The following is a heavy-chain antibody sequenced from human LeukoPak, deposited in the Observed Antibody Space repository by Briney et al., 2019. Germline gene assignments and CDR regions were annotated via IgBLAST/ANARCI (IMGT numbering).Heavy chain of an antibody. D-gene: IGHD3-16*01. CDR1: GFTSTTYT. CDR3: ARWGGRRAGAFDI. V-gene: IGHV3-21*01. J-gene: IGHJ3*02. Sequence: PGGSPRLSCAASGFTSTTYTMNWVPESPGKGLRWFSSTSSSSIIIYYADSAKGRSTISTANAKTSISLHINSLRAEATPRYYCARWGGRRAGAFDIWGQGTMVTVSS. CDR2: TSSSSIII.